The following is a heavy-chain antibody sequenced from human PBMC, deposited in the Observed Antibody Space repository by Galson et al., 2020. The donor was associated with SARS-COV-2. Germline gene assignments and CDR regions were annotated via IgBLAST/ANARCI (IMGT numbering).Heavy chain of an antibody. V-gene: IGHV1-69*10. CDR1: GGPFSSYA. Sequence: SVKVSCKASGGPFSSYAISWVRQAPGQGLEWMGGIIPILGIANYAQKFQGRVTITADKSPSTAYMELSSLRSEDTAVYYCARVPKEGHSGYDFWSGALDAWASCYMDVWGKGTTVTVSS. D-gene: IGHD3-3*01. CDR2: IIPILGIA. CDR3: ARVPKEGHSGYDFWSGALDAWASCYMDV. J-gene: IGHJ6*03.